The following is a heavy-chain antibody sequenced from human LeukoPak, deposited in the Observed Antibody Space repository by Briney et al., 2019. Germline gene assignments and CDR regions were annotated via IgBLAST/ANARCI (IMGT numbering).Heavy chain of an antibody. J-gene: IGHJ4*02. Sequence: GGSLRLSCVASGFTFSSYAMSWVRQAPGKGLEWVSAFSGSGDSTYYADFVKGRFTISRDNSKNMLYLQMNSLRAEDTAVYYCAKAGSLATPTPYYFDHWGQGTLVTVSS. CDR1: GFTFSSYA. V-gene: IGHV3-23*01. CDR2: FSGSGDST. CDR3: AKAGSLATPTPYYFDH. D-gene: IGHD5-24*01.